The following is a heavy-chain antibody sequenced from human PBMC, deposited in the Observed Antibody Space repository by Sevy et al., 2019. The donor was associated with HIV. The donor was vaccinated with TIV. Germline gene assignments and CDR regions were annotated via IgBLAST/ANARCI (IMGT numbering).Heavy chain of an antibody. V-gene: IGHV1-18*01. Sequence: ASVKVSCKASGYTFTSYVISWVRQAPGQGLEWMGWISAYNGNTNYAQKLQGRVTMTTDTSTSTAYMELRSLRSDDTAVYYCARDGYCSGGSCYPNYYYGMDVWGQGTTVTVSS. CDR2: ISAYNGNT. CDR1: GYTFTSYV. D-gene: IGHD2-15*01. J-gene: IGHJ6*02. CDR3: ARDGYCSGGSCYPNYYYGMDV.